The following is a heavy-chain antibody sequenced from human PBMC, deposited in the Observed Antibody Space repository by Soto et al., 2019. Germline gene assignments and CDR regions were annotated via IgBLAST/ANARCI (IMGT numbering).Heavy chain of an antibody. Sequence: EVQLVESGGGLIQPGGSLRLSCAASGFTVSSNYMSWVRQAPGKGLEWVSVIYSGGSTYYTDSVKGRFTISRDNSKNTLYLQMNSLRAEDTAVYYCASVTSGSYYYHYWGQGTLVTVSS. CDR3: ASVTSGSYYYHY. CDR2: IYSGGST. D-gene: IGHD1-26*01. V-gene: IGHV3-53*01. CDR1: GFTVSSNY. J-gene: IGHJ4*02.